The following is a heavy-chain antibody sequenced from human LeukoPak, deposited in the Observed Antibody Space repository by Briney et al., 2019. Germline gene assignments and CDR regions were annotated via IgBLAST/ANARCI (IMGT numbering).Heavy chain of an antibody. CDR1: GFTLDDYA. J-gene: IGHJ3*02. D-gene: IGHD3-16*01. CDR2: ISWNSGSI. Sequence: PGRSLRLSCAASGFTLDDYAMHWVRQAPGKGLEWVSGISWNSGSIGYADSVKGRFTISRDNAKNSLYLQMNSLRAEDTALYYCAKGLGETKEHAFDIWGQGTMVTVSS. CDR3: AKGLGETKEHAFDI. V-gene: IGHV3-9*01.